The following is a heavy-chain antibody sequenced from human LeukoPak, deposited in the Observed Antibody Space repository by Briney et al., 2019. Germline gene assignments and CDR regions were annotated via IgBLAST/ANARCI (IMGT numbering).Heavy chain of an antibody. D-gene: IGHD3-3*01. CDR3: ARRAITIFAVKPGAFDI. Sequence: GGSLRLSCAASGFTFSSYWMSWVRQAPGKGLEWVANIKQDGSEKYYADSVKGRFTISRDNAKNSLYLQINSLRAEDTAVYYCARRAITIFAVKPGAFDIWGQGTMVTVSS. CDR1: GFTFSSYW. V-gene: IGHV3-7*01. CDR2: IKQDGSEK. J-gene: IGHJ3*02.